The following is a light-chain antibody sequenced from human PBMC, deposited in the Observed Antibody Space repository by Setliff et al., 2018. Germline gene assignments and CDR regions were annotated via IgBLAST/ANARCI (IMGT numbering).Light chain of an antibody. Sequence: LTQPRSVSGSPGQSVTISCTGTSSDVGGYNYVSWYQQHPGKAPKLMIYDVSKRPSGVPDRFSGSKSGYTASLTISGLQTEDEADYYCCSYAGSYTLIFGGGTKVTVL. J-gene: IGLJ2*01. CDR2: DVS. CDR1: SSDVGGYNY. V-gene: IGLV2-11*01. CDR3: CSYAGSYTLI.